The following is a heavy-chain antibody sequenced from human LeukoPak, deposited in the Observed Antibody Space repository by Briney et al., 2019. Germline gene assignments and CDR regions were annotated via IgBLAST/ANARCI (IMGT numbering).Heavy chain of an antibody. V-gene: IGHV1-69*05. Sequence: SAKVSCKASGGTFSSYAISWVRQAPGQGLEWMGGIIPIFGTANYAQKFQGRVTITTDESTSTAYMELSSLRSEDTAVYYCARDRSYSSSSGPFDYWGQGTLVTVSS. CDR1: GGTFSSYA. J-gene: IGHJ4*02. CDR2: IIPIFGTA. CDR3: ARDRSYSSSSGPFDY. D-gene: IGHD6-6*01.